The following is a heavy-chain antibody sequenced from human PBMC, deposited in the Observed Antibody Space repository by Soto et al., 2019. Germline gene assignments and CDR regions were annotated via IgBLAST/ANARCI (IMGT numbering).Heavy chain of an antibody. D-gene: IGHD3-22*01. Sequence: QVQLQESGPGLVKPSQTLSLTCTVSGGSISSGGYYWSWIRQHPGKGLEWVGYIFYSGSTYYNPSLKSRVTISVDTSKNRFSLKLSSVTAADTAVYYCARVGRYDNSGYSSFDYWGKGTLVTVSS. CDR2: IFYSGST. V-gene: IGHV4-31*03. CDR1: GGSISSGGYY. CDR3: ARVGRYDNSGYSSFDY. J-gene: IGHJ4*02.